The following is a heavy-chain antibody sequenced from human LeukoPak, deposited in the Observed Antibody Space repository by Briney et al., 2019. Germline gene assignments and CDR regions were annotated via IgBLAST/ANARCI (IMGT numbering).Heavy chain of an antibody. CDR3: ANLGDYDILTGYPRAFDI. CDR1: GFTFNTYG. J-gene: IGHJ3*02. V-gene: IGHV3-23*01. D-gene: IGHD3-9*01. CDR2: ISGSGGST. Sequence: GGSLRLSCAASGFTFNTYGMSWVRQAPGKGLEWVSAISGSGGSTYYADSVKGRFTISRDNSKNTLYLQMNSLRAEDTAVYYCANLGDYDILTGYPRAFDIWGQGTMVTVSS.